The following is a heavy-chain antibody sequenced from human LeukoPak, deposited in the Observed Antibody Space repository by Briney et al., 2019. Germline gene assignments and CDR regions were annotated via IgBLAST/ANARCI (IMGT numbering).Heavy chain of an antibody. D-gene: IGHD3-9*01. Sequence: QPGGSLRLSCAASGFTFSSYAMHWVRQAPGKGLEWVAVISYDGSNKYYADSVKGRFTISRDNSKNTLYLQMNSLRAEDTAVYYCAATRGVDILTGYQFDYWGQGTLVTVSS. V-gene: IGHV3-30*04. CDR1: GFTFSSYA. CDR2: ISYDGSNK. CDR3: AATRGVDILTGYQFDY. J-gene: IGHJ4*02.